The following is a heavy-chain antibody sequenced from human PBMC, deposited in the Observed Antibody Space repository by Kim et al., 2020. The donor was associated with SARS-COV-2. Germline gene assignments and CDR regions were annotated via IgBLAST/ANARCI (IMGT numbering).Heavy chain of an antibody. J-gene: IGHJ5*01. CDR3: ARTNWFDS. V-gene: IGHV3-7*03. CDR2: GGMEK. Sequence: GGMEKNYVDSVKGRFTISRDNAKNSVYLQMNSLGVEDTAVYYCARTNWFDSWGQGTLVTVSS.